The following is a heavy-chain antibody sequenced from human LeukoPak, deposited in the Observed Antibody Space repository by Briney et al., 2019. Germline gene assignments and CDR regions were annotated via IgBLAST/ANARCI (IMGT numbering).Heavy chain of an antibody. V-gene: IGHV4-31*03. CDR2: IYYSGST. CDR3: ARYRGWSTFDY. J-gene: IGHJ4*02. D-gene: IGHD6-19*01. CDR1: GGSISSGGYY. Sequence: SETLSLTCTVSGGSISSGGYYWSWIRQHPGKGLEWIGYIYYSGSTYYNPSLKSRVTISVDTSKNQFSLKPSSVTAADTAVYYCARYRGWSTFDYWGQGTLVTVSS.